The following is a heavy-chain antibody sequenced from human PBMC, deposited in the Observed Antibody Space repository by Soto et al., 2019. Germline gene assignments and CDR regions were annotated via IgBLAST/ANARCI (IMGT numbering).Heavy chain of an antibody. Sequence: ASVKVSCKASGYTFTSYGISWVRQAPGQGLEWMGWISAYNGNTNYAQELQGRVTMTTDTSTSTAYMELRSLRSDDTAVYYCARAQPYYDILTGYYNVGDYYYGMDVWGQGTTVTVSS. CDR3: ARAQPYYDILTGYYNVGDYYYGMDV. V-gene: IGHV1-18*01. CDR2: ISAYNGNT. CDR1: GYTFTSYG. J-gene: IGHJ6*02. D-gene: IGHD3-9*01.